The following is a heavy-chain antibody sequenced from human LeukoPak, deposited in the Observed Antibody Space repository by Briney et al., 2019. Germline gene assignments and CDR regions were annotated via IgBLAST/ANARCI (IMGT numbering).Heavy chain of an antibody. V-gene: IGHV3-23*01. J-gene: IGHJ3*01. CDR2: ISGSGGSI. CDR1: GFTFSGYV. Sequence: GGSLRLSCAASGFTFSGYVISWVRQAPGKGPQWVADISGSGGSIYYADSVKGRFSVSRDNSKNMVYLELNSLRAEDTAVYYCAKNHEHGRYAGFDFWAEGALVAVSS. D-gene: IGHD2-2*01. CDR3: AKNHEHGRYAGFDF.